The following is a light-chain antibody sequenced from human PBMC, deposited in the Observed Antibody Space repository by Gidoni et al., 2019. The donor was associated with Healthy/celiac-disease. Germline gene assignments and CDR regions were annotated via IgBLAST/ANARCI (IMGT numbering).Light chain of an antibody. CDR1: QRISSY. Sequence: IHMTQTPSSLSASVGDRVTITCRASQRISSYLNWYQQKPGKAPKLLIYAASSLQSGVPSRFSGSGSGTDFTLTISSLQPEDFATYYCQQSYSNPWTFGEGTKVEIK. V-gene: IGKV1-39*01. J-gene: IGKJ1*01. CDR2: AAS. CDR3: QQSYSNPWT.